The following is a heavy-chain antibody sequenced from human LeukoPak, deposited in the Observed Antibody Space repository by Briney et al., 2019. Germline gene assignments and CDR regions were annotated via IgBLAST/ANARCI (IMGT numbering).Heavy chain of an antibody. CDR2: IYYSGST. D-gene: IGHD3-10*01. CDR1: GGSISSYY. V-gene: IGHV4-39*07. Sequence: SETLSLTCTVSGGSISSYYWGWIRQPPGKGLEWIGSIYYSGSTYYNPSLKSRVTISVDTSKNQFSLKLSSVTAADTAVYYCASRGYGSGSYYNKLDYWGQGTLVTVSS. CDR3: ASRGYGSGSYYNKLDY. J-gene: IGHJ4*02.